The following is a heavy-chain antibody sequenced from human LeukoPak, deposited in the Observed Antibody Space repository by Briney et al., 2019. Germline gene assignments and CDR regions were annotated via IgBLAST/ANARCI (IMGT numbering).Heavy chain of an antibody. J-gene: IGHJ4*02. CDR1: GFTFSNDW. Sequence: PGGSLRLSCAASGFTFSNDWMSWVSQAPGKGLEWVGRIKSKTDGGTTDYAAPVKGRFTISRDDSKNTLYLQMNSLKTEDTAVYYCTTERYYDSSGYYYDFDYWGQGTLVTVSS. D-gene: IGHD3-22*01. CDR3: TTERYYDSSGYYYDFDY. CDR2: IKSKTDGGTT. V-gene: IGHV3-15*01.